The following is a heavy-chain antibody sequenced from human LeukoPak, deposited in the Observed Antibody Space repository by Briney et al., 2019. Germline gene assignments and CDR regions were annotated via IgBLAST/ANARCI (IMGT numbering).Heavy chain of an antibody. CDR3: ARIGLSSSSTPGYGDY. CDR2: IKQDGSEK. CDR1: GFTFSSYW. D-gene: IGHD6-6*01. J-gene: IGHJ4*02. Sequence: GGSLRLSCAASGFTFSSYWMSWVRQAPGKGLEWVANIKQDGSEKYYVDSVKGRFTISRDNAKNSLYLQMNSLRAEDTAVYYCARIGLSSSSTPGYGDYWGQGTLVTVSS. V-gene: IGHV3-7*01.